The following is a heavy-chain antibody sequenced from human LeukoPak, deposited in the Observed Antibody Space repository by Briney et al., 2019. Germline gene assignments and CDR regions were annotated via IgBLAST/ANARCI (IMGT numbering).Heavy chain of an antibody. J-gene: IGHJ4*02. D-gene: IGHD3-3*01. CDR1: GFTFSYYS. Sequence: GGSLRLSCAASGFTFSYYSMNGVRQAPGKGLEGVSYISSSSSTIYYADSVKGRFTIFRDNAKNSLDLQMNSLRAEDTAVYYCARDLSTYYDFWSGYLDYWGQGTLVTVSS. CDR3: ARDLSTYYDFWSGYLDY. CDR2: ISSSSSTI. V-gene: IGHV3-48*01.